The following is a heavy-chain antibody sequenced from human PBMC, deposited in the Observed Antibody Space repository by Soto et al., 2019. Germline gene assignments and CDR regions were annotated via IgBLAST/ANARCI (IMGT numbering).Heavy chain of an antibody. V-gene: IGHV1-69*06. CDR2: IIPIFGTA. CDR3: AREPYYDSSGYYWYYFDY. CDR1: GGTFSSYA. D-gene: IGHD3-22*01. Sequence: QVQLVQSGAEVKKPGSSVKVSCKASGGTFSSYAISWVRQAPGQGLEWMGGIIPIFGTANYAQKSQGRVTITADKSTSTAYMELSSLRSEDTAVYYCAREPYYDSSGYYWYYFDYWGQGTLVTVSS. J-gene: IGHJ4*02.